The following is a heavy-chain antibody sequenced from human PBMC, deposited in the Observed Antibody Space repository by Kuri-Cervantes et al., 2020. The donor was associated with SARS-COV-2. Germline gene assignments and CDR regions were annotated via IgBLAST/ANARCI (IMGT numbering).Heavy chain of an antibody. CDR1: GFTVSSNY. Sequence: GGSLRLSCAASGFTVSSNYMSWVRQAPGKGLEWVSAISGSGGSTYYADSVKGRFTISRDNSKNTLYLQINSLRTEDTAVFYCARARVGVFDFWGQGALVTVSS. V-gene: IGHV3-23*01. CDR3: ARARVGVFDF. CDR2: ISGSGGST. J-gene: IGHJ4*02. D-gene: IGHD2-21*01.